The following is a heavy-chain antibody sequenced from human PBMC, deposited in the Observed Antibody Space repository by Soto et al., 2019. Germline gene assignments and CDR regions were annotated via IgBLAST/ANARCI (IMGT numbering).Heavy chain of an antibody. D-gene: IGHD3-10*01. V-gene: IGHV4-59*08. CDR1: GGSISSYY. Sequence: ASETLSLTCTVSGGSISSYYWSWIRQPPGKGLEWIGYIYYSGSTNYNPSLKSRVTISVDTSKNQFSLKLSSVTAADTAVYYCARHQDYYGSGSYYNVAYFDYWGQGTLVTVSS. J-gene: IGHJ4*02. CDR2: IYYSGST. CDR3: ARHQDYYGSGSYYNVAYFDY.